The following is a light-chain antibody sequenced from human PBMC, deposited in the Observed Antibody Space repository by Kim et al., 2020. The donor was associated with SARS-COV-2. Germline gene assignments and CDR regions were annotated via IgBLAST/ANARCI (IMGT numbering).Light chain of an antibody. CDR2: GAS. J-gene: IGKJ1*01. CDR3: QQYNIWRT. V-gene: IGKV3-15*01. Sequence: SLSPGERATLSCRASQSVSSKLAWYQQRPGQAPRLLIYGASTRAPGIPARFSASGSVTEFTLVIGSLQPEDFAVYYCQQYNIWRTFGQGTKVDIK. CDR1: QSVSSK.